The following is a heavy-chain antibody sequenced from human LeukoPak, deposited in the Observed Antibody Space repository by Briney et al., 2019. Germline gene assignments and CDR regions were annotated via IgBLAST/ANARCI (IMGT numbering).Heavy chain of an antibody. V-gene: IGHV4-34*01. D-gene: IGHD6-19*01. Sequence: SETLSLTCAVYGGSFSGYYWSWIRQPPGKGLEWIGSIYYSGSTYYNPSLKSRVTISVDTSKSQFSLKLSSVTAADTAVYYCASLGYSTGWYYFDYWGQGTLVTVSS. CDR2: IYYSGST. CDR1: GGSFSGYY. CDR3: ASLGYSTGWYYFDY. J-gene: IGHJ4*02.